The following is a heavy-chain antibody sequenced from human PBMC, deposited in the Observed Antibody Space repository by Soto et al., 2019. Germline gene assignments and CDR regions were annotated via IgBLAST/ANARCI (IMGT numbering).Heavy chain of an antibody. CDR1: GFTVSSNY. CDR3: ARERASGSYYYGMDV. D-gene: IGHD1-26*01. CDR2: IYSGGST. V-gene: IGHV3-53*01. Sequence: LRLSCAASGFTVSSNYMSWVRQAPGKGLEWVSVIYSGGSTYYADSVKGRFTISRDNSKNTLYLQMNSLRAEDTAVYYCARERASGSYYYGMDVWGQGTTVTVSS. J-gene: IGHJ6*02.